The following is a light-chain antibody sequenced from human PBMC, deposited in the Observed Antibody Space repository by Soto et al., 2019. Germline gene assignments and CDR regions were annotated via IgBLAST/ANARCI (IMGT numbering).Light chain of an antibody. CDR1: TSNIGSKT. CDR2: STN. V-gene: IGLV1-44*01. CDR3: ATCDDSLNGLYV. J-gene: IGLJ1*01. Sequence: QSVLTQPPSASGTPGQSVTISCSGSTSNIGSKTVSWYQQVPGAAPKLLIYSTNQWPSGVPDRFSGSKSGTSASLTISGLQSEDEADYYCATCDDSLNGLYVFGPGTKVTVL.